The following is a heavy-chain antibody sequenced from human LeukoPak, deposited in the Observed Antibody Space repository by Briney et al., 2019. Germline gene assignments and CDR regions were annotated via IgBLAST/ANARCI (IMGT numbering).Heavy chain of an antibody. CDR2: INPDGSDK. V-gene: IGHV3-7*01. J-gene: IGHJ4*02. CDR1: GFTFSNYW. D-gene: IGHD2-15*01. CDR3: ASIYCSGGRCSYFDY. Sequence: GGSLRLSCAASGFTFSNYWMSWVRQAPGKGLEWVANINPDGSDKYYVDSVKGRFTISRDNAKNSLYLQMNSLRAEDTAAYYCASIYCSGGRCSYFDYWGQGTLVTVSS.